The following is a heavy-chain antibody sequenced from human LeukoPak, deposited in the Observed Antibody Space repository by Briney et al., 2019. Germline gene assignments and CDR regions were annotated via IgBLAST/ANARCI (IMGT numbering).Heavy chain of an antibody. J-gene: IGHJ3*02. CDR1: GGSISSSSYY. D-gene: IGHD4-17*01. CDR3: ARLFRGDYADAFDI. V-gene: IGHV4-39*01. CDR2: IYYSGST. Sequence: PSETLSLTCTVSGGSISSSSYYWGRIRQPPGKGLEWIGRIYYSGSTYYNPSPKSRVTISVDTSKNQFSLELSSVTAADTAVYYCARLFRGDYADAFDIWGQGTMVTVSS.